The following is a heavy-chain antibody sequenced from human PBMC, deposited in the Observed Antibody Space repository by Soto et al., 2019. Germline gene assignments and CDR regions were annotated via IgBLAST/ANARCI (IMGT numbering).Heavy chain of an antibody. CDR3: TSSYYYDKSGRIFDY. D-gene: IGHD3-22*01. Sequence: SETLSLTCTVSGGSISSSSYYWGWIRQPPGKGLEWIGSIYYSGNTYYNPSLESRVTISVDTSKNQFSLKLSSVTAADKAVNYCTSSYYYDKSGRIFDYWGQGTLVTVCS. CDR2: IYYSGNT. V-gene: IGHV4-39*01. J-gene: IGHJ4*02. CDR1: GGSISSSSYY.